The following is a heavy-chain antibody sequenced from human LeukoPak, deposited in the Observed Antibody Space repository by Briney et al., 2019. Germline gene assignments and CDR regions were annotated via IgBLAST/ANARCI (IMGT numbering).Heavy chain of an antibody. CDR1: GLSVTTNY. J-gene: IGHJ6*03. D-gene: IGHD3-3*01. Sequence: GSLRLSCAASGLSVTTNYMSWVRQAPGKGLEWVSVMHSGGGTYYADSVKGRFTISRDSPKNTLYLQMNSLRGEDTALYYCVRENWDNILLRFLGGGGYMDVWGKGTTVTVSS. CDR3: VRENWDNILLRFLGGGGYMDV. V-gene: IGHV3-53*01. CDR2: MHSGGGT.